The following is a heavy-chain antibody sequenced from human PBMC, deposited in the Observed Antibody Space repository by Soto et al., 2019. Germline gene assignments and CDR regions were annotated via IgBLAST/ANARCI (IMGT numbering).Heavy chain of an antibody. CDR2: ISSSSSYI. CDR3: ASNGGDIVVDYYVDV. Sequence: GGSLRLSCAASGFTFSSYSMNWVRQAPGKGLEWVSSISSSSSYIYYADSVKGRFTISRDNAKNSLYLQMNSLRAEDTAVYYCASNGGDIVVDYYVDVWGKGTTVTVSS. CDR1: GFTFSSYS. V-gene: IGHV3-21*01. J-gene: IGHJ6*03. D-gene: IGHD2-15*01.